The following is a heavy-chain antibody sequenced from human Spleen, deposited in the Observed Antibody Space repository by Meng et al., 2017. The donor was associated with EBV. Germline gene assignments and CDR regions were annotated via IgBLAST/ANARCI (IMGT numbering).Heavy chain of an antibody. CDR2: LIPIFGTT. D-gene: IGHD4-17*01. CDR1: GGTFSSFA. V-gene: IGHV1-69*06. J-gene: IGHJ4*02. CDR3: ASLRDGDYQCYFDY. Sequence: QVQLVQSGGEVKKPGSSVKASGKASGGTFSSFAISWVRQAPGQGLEWMGGLIPIFGTTNYAQKFQGRVTITADKSTSTTYMELSSLRSEDTAVYYCASLRDGDYQCYFDYWGQGTLVTVSS.